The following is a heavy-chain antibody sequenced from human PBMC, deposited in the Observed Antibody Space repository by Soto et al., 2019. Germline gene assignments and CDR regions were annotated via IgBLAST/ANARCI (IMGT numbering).Heavy chain of an antibody. Sequence: QVQLVQSGAEVKKPGASVKVSCKASGYTFTSYGISWVRQAPGQGLEWMGWISAYNGNTNYAQKLQGRVTMTTDTSTSTAYMELRSLRSDDTAVYYCASHTIFGVFGEANDQTWDVYFDYWGQGTLVTVSS. D-gene: IGHD3-3*01. V-gene: IGHV1-18*01. CDR1: GYTFTSYG. CDR3: ASHTIFGVFGEANDQTWDVYFDY. CDR2: ISAYNGNT. J-gene: IGHJ4*02.